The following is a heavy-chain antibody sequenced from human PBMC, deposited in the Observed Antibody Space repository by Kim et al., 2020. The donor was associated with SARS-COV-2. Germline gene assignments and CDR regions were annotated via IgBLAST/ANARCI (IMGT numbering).Heavy chain of an antibody. CDR1: GYTVTYSY. D-gene: IGHD3-22*01. V-gene: IGHV3-66*01. J-gene: IGHJ1*01. Sequence: GGSLRISCAASGYTVTYSYMGWVRQAPGKGLEWVSFIYSGGNTIYADSVKGRLIISRDHSKNTLYLQMNSLRAEDTAVYYCAAVVFYYDAGYFKNWGQGTLVIVSS. CDR2: IYSGGNT. CDR3: AAVVFYYDAGYFKN.